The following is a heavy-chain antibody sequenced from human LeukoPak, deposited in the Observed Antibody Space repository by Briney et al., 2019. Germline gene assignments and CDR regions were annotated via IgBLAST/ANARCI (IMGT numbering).Heavy chain of an antibody. D-gene: IGHD6-13*01. Sequence: SVKVSCKASGGTFSSYAISWVRQAPGQGLEWMGGIIPIFGTANYAQRFQGRVTITADKSTSTAYMELSSLRSEDTAVYYCAREVAHSSFYDYWGQGTLVTVSS. CDR1: GGTFSSYA. V-gene: IGHV1-69*06. J-gene: IGHJ4*02. CDR2: IIPIFGTA. CDR3: AREVAHSSFYDY.